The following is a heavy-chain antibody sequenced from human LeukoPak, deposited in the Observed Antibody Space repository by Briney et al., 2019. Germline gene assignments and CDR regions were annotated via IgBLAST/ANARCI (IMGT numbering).Heavy chain of an antibody. J-gene: IGHJ3*02. CDR1: GGSISSGSYY. V-gene: IGHV4-39*01. D-gene: IGHD3-22*01. CDR3: ARHSPTIRYYYDSSGYDAFDI. CDR2: IYYSGST. Sequence: SETLSLTCTVSGGSISSGSYYWGWIRQPPGKGLEWIGSIYYSGSTYYNPSLKSRVTISVDTSKNQFSLKLSSVTAADTAVYYCARHSPTIRYYYDSSGYDAFDIWGQGTMVTVSS.